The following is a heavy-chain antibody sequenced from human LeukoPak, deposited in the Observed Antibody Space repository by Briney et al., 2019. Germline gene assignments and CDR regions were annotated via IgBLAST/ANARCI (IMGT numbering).Heavy chain of an antibody. CDR3: ARGVVPAAMFDY. V-gene: IGHV1-8*01. D-gene: IGHD2-2*01. CDR1: GYTFTSYD. Sequence: ASVKVSCKASGYTFTSYDINWVRQATGQGLEWMGWMNPNSGNTGYAQKFQGRVTMTRNTSISTAYMELSSLRSEDTAVYYCARGVVPAAMFDYWGQGTLVTVSS. J-gene: IGHJ4*02. CDR2: MNPNSGNT.